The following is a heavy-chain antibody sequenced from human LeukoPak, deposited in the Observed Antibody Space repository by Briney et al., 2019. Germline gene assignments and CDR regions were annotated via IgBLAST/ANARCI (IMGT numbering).Heavy chain of an antibody. CDR3: ARDFGLTGKVDY. Sequence: GRSLRLSCAASGFTVSSNYMTWVRQAPGKGLESVSAISSNGGSTYYANSVKGRFTISRDNSKNTLYLQMGSLRAEDLAVYYCARDFGLTGKVDYWGQGTLVTVSS. D-gene: IGHD1-20*01. J-gene: IGHJ4*02. CDR2: ISSNGGST. CDR1: GFTVSSNY. V-gene: IGHV3-64*01.